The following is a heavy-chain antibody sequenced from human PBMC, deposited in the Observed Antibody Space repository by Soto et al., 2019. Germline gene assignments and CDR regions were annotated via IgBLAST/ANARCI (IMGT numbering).Heavy chain of an antibody. J-gene: IGHJ6*02. V-gene: IGHV4-30-2*01. CDR3: ARDSQTAAGLCMEG. CDR1: GVSITSDFCS. D-gene: IGHD6-25*01. CDR2: IYQSGSA. Sequence: TVSFTCTSSGVSITSDFCSLRWVRQPPGKGLEWISYIYQSGSAYYNPSLKGRVTTSVDKSKNQFSLKLNSLIAADTAVLECARDSQTAAGLCMEGCGLATTLIVS.